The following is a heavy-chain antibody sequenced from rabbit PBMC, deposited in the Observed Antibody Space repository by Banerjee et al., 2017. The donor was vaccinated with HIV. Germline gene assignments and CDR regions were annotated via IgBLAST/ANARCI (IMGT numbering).Heavy chain of an antibody. V-gene: IGHV1S45*01. D-gene: IGHD6-1*01. CDR1: GIDFSSYYY. CDR3: ARSGYAGYDYVLYYFNL. J-gene: IGHJ4*01. CDR2: IYAGRSGTT. Sequence: QEQLEESGGVLVKPGASLTFTCTASGIDFSSYYYMCWVRQAPGKGLEWIACIYAGRSGTTYYASWAKGRFTISKTSSTTVTLQMTSLTAADTATYFCARSGYAGYDYVLYYFNLWGPGTLVTVS.